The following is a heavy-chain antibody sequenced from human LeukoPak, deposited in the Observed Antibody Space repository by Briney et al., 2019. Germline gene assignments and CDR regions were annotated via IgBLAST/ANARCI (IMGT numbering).Heavy chain of an antibody. Sequence: AASVKVSCKASGYTFTGYYMHWVRQAPGQGLEWMGWINPNSGGTNYAQKFQGRVTMTRDTSISTAYMELSRLRSDDTAVYYCARDMGYYDSWSGGDGSEKVDYWGQGTLVTVSS. CDR1: GYTFTGYY. V-gene: IGHV1-2*02. D-gene: IGHD3-3*01. CDR3: ARDMGYYDSWSGGDGSEKVDY. CDR2: INPNSGGT. J-gene: IGHJ4*02.